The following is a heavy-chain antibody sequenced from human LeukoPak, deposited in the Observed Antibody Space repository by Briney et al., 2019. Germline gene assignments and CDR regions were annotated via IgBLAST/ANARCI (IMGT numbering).Heavy chain of an antibody. CDR1: GGSFSGYY. V-gene: IGHV4-34*01. CDR3: ARGGRPPSGEWLVPPFDY. D-gene: IGHD6-19*01. J-gene: IGHJ4*02. CDR2: INHSGST. Sequence: SETLSLTCAVYGGSFSGYYWSWIRQPPGKGLEWIGEINHSGSTNYNPSLKSRVTISVDTSKNQFSLKLSSVTAADTAVYYCARGGRPPSGEWLVPPFDYWGQGTLVTVSS.